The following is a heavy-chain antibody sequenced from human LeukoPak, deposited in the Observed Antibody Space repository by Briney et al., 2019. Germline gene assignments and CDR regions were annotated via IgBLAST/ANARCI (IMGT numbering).Heavy chain of an antibody. V-gene: IGHV3-7*03. CDR3: TRDNPFGAF. J-gene: IGHJ4*02. CDR2: INQDESKK. Sequence: GGSLRLSCVVSGLRFSSFWMTWVRQAPGKGLEWVANINQDESKKCYVDSVKGRFTISRDYAKNSVFLQMNNLRVDDTAVYYCTRDNPFGAFWGQGTLVTVSS. CDR1: GLRFSSFW. D-gene: IGHD3-16*01.